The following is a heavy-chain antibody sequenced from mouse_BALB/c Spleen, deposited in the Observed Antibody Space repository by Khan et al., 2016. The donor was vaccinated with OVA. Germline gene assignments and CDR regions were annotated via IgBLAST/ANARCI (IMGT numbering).Heavy chain of an antibody. CDR1: GYSITSDYA. CDR2: ISSTGGT. Sequence: EVQLQESGPGLVKPSQSLSLTCTVTGYSITSDYAWNWIRQFPGNKLEWMGYISSTGGTRYNPSLKSRISITRDTSKNQFFLQLNSVTAEDTATYYCARSLYYSYGYALDCWGRGTLVTVSS. J-gene: IGHJ4*01. CDR3: ARSLYYSYGYALDC. V-gene: IGHV3-2*02. D-gene: IGHD2-14*01.